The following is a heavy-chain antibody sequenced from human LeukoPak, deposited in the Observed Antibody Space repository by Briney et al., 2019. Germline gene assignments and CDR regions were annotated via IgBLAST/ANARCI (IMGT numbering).Heavy chain of an antibody. Sequence: GGSLRLSCAASGFTFSGSAMHWVRQASGKGLEWVGRIRSKANSYATAYAASVKGRFTISRDDSKNTAYLQMNSLKTEDTAVYYCARHYYDSSGYYLEGFDIWGQGTMVTVSS. CDR3: ARHYYDSSGYYLEGFDI. CDR1: GFTFSGSA. J-gene: IGHJ3*02. V-gene: IGHV3-73*01. D-gene: IGHD3-22*01. CDR2: IRSKANSYAT.